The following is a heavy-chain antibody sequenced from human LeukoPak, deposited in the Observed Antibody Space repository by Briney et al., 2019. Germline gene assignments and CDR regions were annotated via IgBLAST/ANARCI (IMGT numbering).Heavy chain of an antibody. CDR1: GGSISSYY. CDR3: ARRLDYYDSSGYTYYFDY. V-gene: IGHV4-59*08. D-gene: IGHD3-22*01. J-gene: IGHJ4*02. Sequence: SETLSLTCTVSGGSISSYYWSWIRQPPGKGMEWIGYIYYSGSTNYTPSLKSRVTISVDTTKNQFSLKLSSVTAADTAVYYCARRLDYYDSSGYTYYFDYWGQGTLVTVSS. CDR2: IYYSGST.